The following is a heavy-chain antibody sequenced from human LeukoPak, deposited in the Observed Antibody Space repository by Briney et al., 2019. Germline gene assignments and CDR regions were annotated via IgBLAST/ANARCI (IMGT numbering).Heavy chain of an antibody. D-gene: IGHD2-15*01. V-gene: IGHV3-53*01. Sequence: GGSLRLSGAASGFTVSSNYMSWVRQAPGKGLEWVSVIYSGGSTYYADSVKGRFTISRDNSKNTLYLQMNSLRAEDTAVYYCARGGSCLDYWGQGTLVTVSS. J-gene: IGHJ4*02. CDR2: IYSGGST. CDR3: ARGGSCLDY. CDR1: GFTVSSNY.